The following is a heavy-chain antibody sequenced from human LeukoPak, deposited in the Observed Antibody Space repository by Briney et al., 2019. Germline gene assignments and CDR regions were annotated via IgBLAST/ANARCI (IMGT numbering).Heavy chain of an antibody. CDR3: AKALYYYGSGSFPFDY. Sequence: PGGSLRLSCAASGFTFSSYSMNWVRQAPGKGLEWVSYISSSSSTIYYADSVKGRFTISRDNAKNSLYLQMNSLRAEDTAVYYCAKALYYYGSGSFPFDYWGQGTLVTVSS. CDR1: GFTFSSYS. J-gene: IGHJ4*02. CDR2: ISSSSSTI. V-gene: IGHV3-48*04. D-gene: IGHD3-10*01.